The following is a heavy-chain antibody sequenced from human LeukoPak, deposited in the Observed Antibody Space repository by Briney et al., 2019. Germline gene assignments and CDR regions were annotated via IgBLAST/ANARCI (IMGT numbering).Heavy chain of an antibody. J-gene: IGHJ6*03. CDR2: ISAYNGNT. CDR1: GSTFTIYG. CDR3: ARGIAVEFYYYMDV. V-gene: IGHV1-18*01. Sequence: ASVKVSCKASGSTFTIYGISWVRQAPGQGLEWMGWISAYNGNTNYAQKLQGRVTMTTDTSTSTAYMELRSLRSDDTAVYYCARGIAVEFYYYMDVWGKGTTVTVSS. D-gene: IGHD6-19*01.